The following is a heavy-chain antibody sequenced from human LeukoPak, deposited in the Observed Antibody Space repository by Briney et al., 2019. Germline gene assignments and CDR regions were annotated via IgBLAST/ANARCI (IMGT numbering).Heavy chain of an antibody. J-gene: IGHJ4*02. CDR1: GFTFSSYA. V-gene: IGHV3-64*01. D-gene: IGHD1-26*01. CDR2: ISSNGGST. CDR3: ARVGATPDFDY. Sequence: GGSLRLSCAASGFTFSSYAMHWVRQAPGKGLEYVSAISSNGGSTYYANSVKGRFTISRDNSKNTLYLQMNSLRAEDTAVYYCARVGATPDFDYWGQGTLVTVSS.